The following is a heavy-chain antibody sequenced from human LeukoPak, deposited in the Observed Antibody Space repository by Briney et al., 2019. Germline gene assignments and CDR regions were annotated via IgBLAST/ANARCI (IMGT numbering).Heavy chain of an antibody. CDR1: GGSISSSSYY. CDR3: AREEAFDI. Sequence: SETLSLTCTVSGGSISSSSYYWGWLRQPPGRGLEGLGSIYYSGSTYYNPSLKSRVTISVDTSKNQFSLKLSSVTAADTAVYYCAREEAFDIWGQGTMVTVSS. CDR2: IYYSGST. V-gene: IGHV4-39*07. J-gene: IGHJ3*02.